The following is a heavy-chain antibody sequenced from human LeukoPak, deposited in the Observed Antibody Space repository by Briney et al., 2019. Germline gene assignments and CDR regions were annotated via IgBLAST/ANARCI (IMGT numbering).Heavy chain of an antibody. J-gene: IGHJ4*02. CDR2: INHSGST. V-gene: IGHV4-34*01. CDR1: GGSFSGYY. Sequence: SETPSLTCAVYGGSFSGYYWSWIRQPPGKGLEWIGEINHSGSTNYNPSLKCRVTISVDTSKNQFSLKLSSVTAADTAVYYCARRCGSTSCYRPGWMDYWGQGTLVTVSS. CDR3: ARRCGSTSCYRPGWMDY. D-gene: IGHD2-2*01.